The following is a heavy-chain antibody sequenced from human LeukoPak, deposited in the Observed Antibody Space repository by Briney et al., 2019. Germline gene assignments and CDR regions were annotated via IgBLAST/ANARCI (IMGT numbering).Heavy chain of an antibody. D-gene: IGHD2-2*01. J-gene: IGHJ6*03. CDR1: GFTFSSYA. CDR2: ISSSSSYI. CDR3: ARDQYCSSTSCYDYYMDV. V-gene: IGHV3-21*01. Sequence: GGSLRLSCAASGFTFSSYAMSWVRQAPGKGLGWVSSISSSSSYIYYADSVKGRFTISRDNAKNSLYLQMNSLRAEDTAVYYCARDQYCSSTSCYDYYMDVWGKGTTITVSS.